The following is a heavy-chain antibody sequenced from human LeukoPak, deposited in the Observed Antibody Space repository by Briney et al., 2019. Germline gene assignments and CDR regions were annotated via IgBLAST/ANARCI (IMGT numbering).Heavy chain of an antibody. V-gene: IGHV4-34*01. Sequence: PSETLSLTCAVYGGSFSGYYWSWIRQPPGKGPEWIGEINHSGSTNYNPSLKSRVTISVDTSKNQFSLKLSSVTAADTAVYYCARAKPTFYYDSSGYYEDYWGQGTLVTVSS. J-gene: IGHJ4*02. CDR1: GGSFSGYY. CDR3: ARAKPTFYYDSSGYYEDY. D-gene: IGHD3-22*01. CDR2: INHSGST.